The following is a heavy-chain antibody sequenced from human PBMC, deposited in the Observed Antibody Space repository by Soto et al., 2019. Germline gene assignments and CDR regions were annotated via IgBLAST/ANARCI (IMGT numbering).Heavy chain of an antibody. V-gene: IGHV3-13*04. J-gene: IGHJ4*02. CDR3: ARAIGPTLFDY. CDR2: IGTAGDT. Sequence: PGGSLRLSCSASGFTFSSYDMHWVRQGAGKGLEWVSAIGTAGDTNYAGSVKGRFTISRENAKTSLYLQMNSLRAGDTAIYFCARAIGPTLFDYWGQGTLVTVSS. D-gene: IGHD3-22*01. CDR1: GFTFSSYD.